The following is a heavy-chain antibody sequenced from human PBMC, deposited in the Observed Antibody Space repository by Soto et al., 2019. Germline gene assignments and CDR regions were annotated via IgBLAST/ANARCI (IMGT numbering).Heavy chain of an antibody. Sequence: EVQLVESGGGLVQPGRSLRLSCEASGFKFGDYAMHWVRQAPGKGLAWVSGVSWNSEIVGYADSVKGRFTISRDNAKNSLYLEMNSLRTEDTALYYCAKGRGPCSGNKCSSLYYYYGMDVWGQGTTVTVSS. CDR1: GFKFGDYA. D-gene: IGHD2-15*01. CDR2: VSWNSEIV. CDR3: AKGRGPCSGNKCSSLYYYYGMDV. V-gene: IGHV3-9*01. J-gene: IGHJ6*02.